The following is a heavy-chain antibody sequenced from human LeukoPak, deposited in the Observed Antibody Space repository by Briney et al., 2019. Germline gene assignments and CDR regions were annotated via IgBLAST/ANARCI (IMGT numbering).Heavy chain of an antibody. CDR3: ARRLIDCTIAICYVDY. J-gene: IGHJ4*02. CDR2: LNPNSGAT. CDR1: GYTFTDYY. D-gene: IGHD2-8*01. V-gene: IGHV1-2*02. Sequence: ASVKVSCKASGYTFTDYYIYWVRQAHGQGLGWEGWLNPNSGATSYDQSFQGRVTMTRDTSISTGFMELSWLRSDDTAVYYCARRLIDCTIAICYVDYWGQGTLVTVSS.